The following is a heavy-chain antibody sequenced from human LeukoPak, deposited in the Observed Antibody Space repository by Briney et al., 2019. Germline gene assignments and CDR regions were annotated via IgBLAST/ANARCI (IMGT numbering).Heavy chain of an antibody. D-gene: IGHD2-15*01. Sequence: GESLKISCQGSGYSFTDYWIGWVRQMPGKGLEWMGIIFPDDSDTKYSPSFQGQVTISVDKCINTAYLQWSSLKASDSAMYYCARHDLAGCIGGRCFTSFHYYGMDVWGQGTTVTVSS. CDR3: ARHDLAGCIGGRCFTSFHYYGMDV. CDR1: GYSFTDYW. V-gene: IGHV5-51*01. CDR2: IFPDDSDT. J-gene: IGHJ6*02.